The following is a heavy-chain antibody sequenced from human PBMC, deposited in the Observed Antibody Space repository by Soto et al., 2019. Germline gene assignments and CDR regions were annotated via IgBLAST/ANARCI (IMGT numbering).Heavy chain of an antibody. J-gene: IGHJ6*02. CDR2: ISGSGGST. CDR3: AKGPKSGGVTYCYYYRMDV. D-gene: IGHD3-3*01. V-gene: IGHV3-23*01. CDR1: GFTFSSYA. Sequence: PGGSLRLSCAASGFTFSSYAMSWVREAPGKGLEWVSAISGSGGSTYYADSVKGRFTISRDNSKNTLYLQMNSLRAEDTAVYYCAKGPKSGGVTYCYYYRMDVWGQGTTVTVSS.